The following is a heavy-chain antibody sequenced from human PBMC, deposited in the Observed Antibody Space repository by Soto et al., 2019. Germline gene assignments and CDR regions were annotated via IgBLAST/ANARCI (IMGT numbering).Heavy chain of an antibody. J-gene: IGHJ6*02. CDR2: ISYDGSNK. CDR3: ARSPTYYYDSSGMGGPNNYGMDV. CDR1: GFTFSSYA. V-gene: IGHV3-30-3*01. Sequence: QVQLVESGGGVVQPGRSLRLSCAASGFTFSSYAMHWVRQAPGKGLEWVAVISYDGSNKYYADSVKGRFTISRDNSKNTLYLQMNSLRAEDTAVYYCARSPTYYYDSSGMGGPNNYGMDVWGQGTTVTVSS. D-gene: IGHD3-22*01.